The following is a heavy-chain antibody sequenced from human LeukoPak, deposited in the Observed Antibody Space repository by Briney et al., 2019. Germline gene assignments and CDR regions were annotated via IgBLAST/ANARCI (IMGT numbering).Heavy chain of an antibody. Sequence: PSETLSLTCTVSGGSISSYYWSWIRQPPGKGLEWIGSIYYSGSTYYNPSLKSRVTISVDTSKNQFSLKLSSVTAADTAVYYCAAPFPGTYDSSGYRDYWGQGTLVTVSS. CDR2: IYYSGST. V-gene: IGHV4-59*04. CDR3: AAPFPGTYDSSGYRDY. J-gene: IGHJ4*02. CDR1: GGSISSYY. D-gene: IGHD3-22*01.